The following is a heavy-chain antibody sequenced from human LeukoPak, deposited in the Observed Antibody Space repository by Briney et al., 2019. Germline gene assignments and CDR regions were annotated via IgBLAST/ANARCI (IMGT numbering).Heavy chain of an antibody. V-gene: IGHV3-64*01. J-gene: IGHJ6*03. Sequence: PGGSLRLPCAASGFTFSSYAMHSVRQAPGKGLEYVSAISSNGGSTYYANSVKGRFTISRDNSKNTLYLQMGSLRAEDMAVYYCARRPYYYYYMDVWGKGTTVTVSS. CDR1: GFTFSSYA. CDR3: ARRPYYYYYMDV. CDR2: ISSNGGST.